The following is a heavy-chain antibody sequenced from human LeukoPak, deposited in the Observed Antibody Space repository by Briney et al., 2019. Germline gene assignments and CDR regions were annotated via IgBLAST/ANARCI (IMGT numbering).Heavy chain of an antibody. CDR1: GFTFSNYW. CDR2: INQDGSDK. V-gene: IGHV3-7*01. J-gene: IGHJ4*02. CDR3: SRSLDY. Sequence: PGGSLRLSCAASGFTFSNYWMDWVRQAPGKGLEWVASINQDGSDKYSVDSVKGRFTISRDNAKNSLYLQMDSLRVDDTAVYYCSRSLDYWGQGALVTVSS.